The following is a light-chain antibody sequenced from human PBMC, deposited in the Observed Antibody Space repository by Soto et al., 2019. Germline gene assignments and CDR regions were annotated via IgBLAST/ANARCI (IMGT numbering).Light chain of an antibody. CDR3: GSWDSSLSAYV. CDR2: DDN. V-gene: IGLV1-51*01. CDR1: SVDVGAYDF. J-gene: IGLJ1*01. Sequence: QSALTQPHSVSGSPGQSVTISCTGTSVDVGAYDFVSWYQQLPGTAPKLLIYDDNKRPSGIPDRFSGSKSGTSATLGITGFQTGDEADYYCGSWDSSLSAYVFGTGTKVTVL.